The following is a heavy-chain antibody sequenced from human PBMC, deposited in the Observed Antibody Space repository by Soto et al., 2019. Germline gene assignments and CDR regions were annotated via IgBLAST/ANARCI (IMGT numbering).Heavy chain of an antibody. CDR2: INPNSGGT. CDR1: GYTFTGYY. Sequence: ASVKVSCKASGYTFTGYYMHWVRQAPGEGLEWMGWINPNSGGTNYAQKFQGWVTMTRDTSISTAYMELSRLRSDDTAVYYCARDLRGTNYYYYGMDVWGQGTTVT. J-gene: IGHJ6*02. V-gene: IGHV1-2*04. D-gene: IGHD3-16*01. CDR3: ARDLRGTNYYYYGMDV.